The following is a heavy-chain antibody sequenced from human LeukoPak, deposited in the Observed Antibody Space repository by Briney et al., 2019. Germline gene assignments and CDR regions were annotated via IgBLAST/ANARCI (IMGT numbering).Heavy chain of an antibody. J-gene: IGHJ6*03. D-gene: IGHD1-1*01. Sequence: GGSLRLSCAASGFTFSNYNMNWVRQAPGKGLEWVSSITTTSTYIYYADSVKGRFTISRDNAKNSLYLQMNSLRAEDTAVYYCAREAAGGWNWNRFQYYYMDVWGKGTTVTVSS. V-gene: IGHV3-21*01. CDR2: ITTTSTYI. CDR3: AREAAGGWNWNRFQYYYMDV. CDR1: GFTFSNYN.